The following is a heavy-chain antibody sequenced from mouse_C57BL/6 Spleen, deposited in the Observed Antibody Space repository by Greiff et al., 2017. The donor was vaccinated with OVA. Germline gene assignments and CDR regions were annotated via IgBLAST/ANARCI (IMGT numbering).Heavy chain of an antibody. V-gene: IGHV5-4*01. Sequence: EVKLVESGGGLVKPGGSLKLSCAASGFTFSSYAMSWVRQTPEKRLEWVATISDGGSYTYYPDNVKGRFTLSRDNAKNNLYLQMSHLKSEDTAMYYCAREDYGSSYWYFDVWGTGTTVTVSS. CDR3: AREDYGSSYWYFDV. J-gene: IGHJ1*03. CDR2: ISDGGSYT. CDR1: GFTFSSYA. D-gene: IGHD1-1*01.